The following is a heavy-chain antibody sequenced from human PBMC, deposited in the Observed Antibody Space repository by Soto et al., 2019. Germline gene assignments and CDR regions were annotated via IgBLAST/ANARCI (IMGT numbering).Heavy chain of an antibody. J-gene: IGHJ4*02. CDR1: GDSNKFSSYY. CDR3: ARQVLGEFLDYFDY. D-gene: IGHD3-10*01. CDR2: MSYSGST. V-gene: IGHV4-39*01. Sequence: PXETLSLTCTVSGDSNKFSSYYWGWIRQPPGKGLEWIGSMSYSGSTYYNPSLKSRVTISVDTSKNQFSLKLSSVTAADTAVYYCARQVLGEFLDYFDYWGQGTLVTVSS.